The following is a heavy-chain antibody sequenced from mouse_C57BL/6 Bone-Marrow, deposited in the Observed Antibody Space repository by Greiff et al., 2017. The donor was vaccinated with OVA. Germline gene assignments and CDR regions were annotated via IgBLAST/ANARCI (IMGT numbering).Heavy chain of an antibody. V-gene: IGHV10-1*01. D-gene: IGHD1-1*01. CDR1: GFSFNTYA. CDR2: IRSKSNNYAT. Sequence: EVQRVESGGGLVQPEGSLKLSCAASGFSFNTYAMNWVRQAPGKGLEWVARIRSKSNNYATYYADSVKDRFTISRDDSESMLYLQMNNLKTEDTAMYYCVRHDTTVGYWYFDVWGTGTTVTVSS. J-gene: IGHJ1*03. CDR3: VRHDTTVGYWYFDV.